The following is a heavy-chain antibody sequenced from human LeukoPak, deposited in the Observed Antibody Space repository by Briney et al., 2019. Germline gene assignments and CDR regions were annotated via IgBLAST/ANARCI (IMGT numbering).Heavy chain of an antibody. CDR1: GFIVSNNY. J-gene: IGHJ6*02. D-gene: IGHD1-26*01. CDR3: AGKVGVPTSYYGMNA. V-gene: IGHV3-53*01. Sequence: GGSLRLSCAASGFIVSNNYMSWVRQAPGKGLEWVSTIYSSGIIKYADSVKGRFTISRDNSRNTVYLEMNSLRAEDSAVYSCAGKVGVPTSYYGMNAWGQGTTVTVSS. CDR2: IYSSGII.